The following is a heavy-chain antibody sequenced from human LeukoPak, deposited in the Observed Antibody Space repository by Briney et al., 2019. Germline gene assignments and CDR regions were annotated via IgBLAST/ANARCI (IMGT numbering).Heavy chain of an antibody. CDR1: GGSISSGGYS. J-gene: IGHJ3*01. V-gene: IGHV4-61*03. CDR2: IYYSGST. CDR3: ARDPAYGGRAFDL. D-gene: IGHD4-23*01. Sequence: SETLSLTCAVSGGSISSGGYSWSWIRQPPEKGLEWIGYIYYSGSTNYNPSLESRVTISVDTSKTHFSMRLSSVTAADTAVYFCARDPAYGGRAFDLWGQGTLVTVSS.